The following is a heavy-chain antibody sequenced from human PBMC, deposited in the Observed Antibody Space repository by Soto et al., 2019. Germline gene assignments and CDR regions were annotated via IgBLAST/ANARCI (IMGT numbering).Heavy chain of an antibody. CDR1: GFTFSSYS. D-gene: IGHD3-16*01. Sequence: PGGSLRLSCAASGFTFSSYSMNWVRQAPGKGLAWVSSISSSSSYIYYAHSVKGRFTISRDNAKNALYLQMNSLRAEDTAVYYCARAINRGTGSPQGYWGQGTLVTVSS. CDR3: ARAINRGTGSPQGY. V-gene: IGHV3-21*01. CDR2: ISSSSSYI. J-gene: IGHJ4*02.